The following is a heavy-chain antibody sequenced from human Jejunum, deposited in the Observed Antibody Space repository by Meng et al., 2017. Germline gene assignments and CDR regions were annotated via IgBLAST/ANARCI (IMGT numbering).Heavy chain of an antibody. Sequence: GGSLRLSCAASGFTFSSYAMHWVRQAPGKGLEWVAVISYDGSNKYYADSVKGRFTISRDNSKNTLYLQMNSLRAEDTAVYYCARDTGYSSGWYVYWGQGKLVTVSS. J-gene: IGHJ4*02. CDR3: ARDTGYSSGWYVY. V-gene: IGHV3-30*04. CDR1: GFTFSSYA. D-gene: IGHD6-19*01. CDR2: ISYDGSNK.